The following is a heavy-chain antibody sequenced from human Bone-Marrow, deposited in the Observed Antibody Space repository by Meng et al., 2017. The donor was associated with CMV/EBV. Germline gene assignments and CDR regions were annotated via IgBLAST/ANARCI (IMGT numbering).Heavy chain of an antibody. J-gene: IGHJ1*01. CDR1: GFTFSKWE. CDR2: ISSSETNI. V-gene: IGHV3-48*03. CDR3: VTPFLVTPNY. Sequence: GGSLRPSCVASGFTFSKWEMNWVRQAPGKGLEWVSYISSSETNIYYPDSVKGRFTISRDNAKNSLYLQMNSLRAEDTAVYYCVTPFLVTPNYWGQGTLVTVSS. D-gene: IGHD4-23*01.